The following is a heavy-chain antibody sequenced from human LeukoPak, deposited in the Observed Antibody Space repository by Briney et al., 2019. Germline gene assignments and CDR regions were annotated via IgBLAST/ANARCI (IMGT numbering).Heavy chain of an antibody. CDR3: ARAIQHFAFDWFIYFDY. Sequence: GASVKVSCKTFGYPFSSCGINWVRQAPGQGLEWMGWISGYNGDTNYAQKFQGRVTMTTDTSTSTAYMELRSLRSDDTAVYYCARAIQHFAFDWFIYFDYWGQGTLVTVSS. CDR1: GYPFSSCG. J-gene: IGHJ4*02. D-gene: IGHD3-9*01. V-gene: IGHV1-18*01. CDR2: ISGYNGDT.